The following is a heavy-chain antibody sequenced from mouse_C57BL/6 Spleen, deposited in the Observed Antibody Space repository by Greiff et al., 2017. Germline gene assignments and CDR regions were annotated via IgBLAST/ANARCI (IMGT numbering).Heavy chain of an antibody. D-gene: IGHD1-1*01. J-gene: IGHJ1*03. CDR2: IYPRSGNT. Sequence: QVQLQQSGAELARPGASVKLSCKASGYTFTSYGISWVKQRTGQGLEWIGEIYPRSGNTYYNEKFKGKATLTADKSSSTAYMQLRSLTTEDSAIYFCARGYYDYGSSYEDFEGWGTGTTVTVAS. CDR1: GYTFTSYG. CDR3: ARGYYDYGSSYEDFEG. V-gene: IGHV1-81*01.